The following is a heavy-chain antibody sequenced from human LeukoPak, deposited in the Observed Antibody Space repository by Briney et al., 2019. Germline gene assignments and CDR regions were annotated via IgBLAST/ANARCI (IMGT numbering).Heavy chain of an antibody. Sequence: SETLSLTCTVSSGSISSYYWSWIRQPLGKGLEWIGFFYYTGSTNYNPSLKSRVTISVDTSKNQFSLKLSSVTAADTAVYYCARVLPNYYDSSGYYYIPYYFDYWGQGTLVTVSS. CDR3: ARVLPNYYDSSGYYYIPYYFDY. V-gene: IGHV4-59*01. D-gene: IGHD3-22*01. CDR2: FYYTGST. CDR1: SGSISSYY. J-gene: IGHJ4*02.